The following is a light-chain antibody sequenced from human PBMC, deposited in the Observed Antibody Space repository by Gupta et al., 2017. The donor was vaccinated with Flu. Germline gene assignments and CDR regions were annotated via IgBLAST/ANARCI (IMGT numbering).Light chain of an antibody. CDR1: QSISRSY. J-gene: IGKJ3*01. Sequence: GTLSLSPGERATLSCRASQSISRSYVAGDQQKPGQAPRLLSDGASSRATGIPDRFSGRGSGTDFTPTISRLEPEDVAVDYCQQYGSPPCTFGPGTKVDIK. V-gene: IGKV3-20*01. CDR3: QQYGSPPCT. CDR2: GAS.